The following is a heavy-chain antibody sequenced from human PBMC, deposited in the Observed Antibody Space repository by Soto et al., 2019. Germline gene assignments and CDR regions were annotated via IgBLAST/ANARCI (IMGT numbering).Heavy chain of an antibody. Sequence: GGSLRLSCAASGFTFTDYALSWVRQAPGKGLEWVATISGIGGSTYLADSVKGRLTISRDNSKNTLYLQINSLRAEDTAVYYCAKGGYTDGRRTYYYYGMDVGGPGATVTVSS. CDR1: GFTFTDYA. V-gene: IGHV3-23*01. CDR3: AKGGYTDGRRTYYYYGMDV. J-gene: IGHJ6*02. CDR2: ISGIGGST. D-gene: IGHD5-18*01.